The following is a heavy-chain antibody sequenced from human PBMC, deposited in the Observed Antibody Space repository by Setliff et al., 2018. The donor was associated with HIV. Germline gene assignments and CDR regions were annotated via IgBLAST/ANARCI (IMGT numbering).Heavy chain of an antibody. CDR1: GGSIGSGSYY. CDR3: AREDYYYYGMDV. CDR2: IYTSGST. J-gene: IGHJ6*02. V-gene: IGHV4-61*02. Sequence: KPSETLSLTCTVSGGSIGSGSYYWTWIRQPAGKGLEWIGRIYTSGSTNYNPSLKSRVTISVDTSKNQFSLKLSSVTAADTAVYYCAREDYYYYGMDVWGQGTTVTVSS.